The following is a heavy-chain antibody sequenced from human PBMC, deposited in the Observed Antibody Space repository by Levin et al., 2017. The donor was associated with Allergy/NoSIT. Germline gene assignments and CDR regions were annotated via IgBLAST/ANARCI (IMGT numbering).Heavy chain of an antibody. D-gene: IGHD3-9*01. CDR1: GFTFSSYA. V-gene: IGHV3-30-3*01. J-gene: IGHJ4*02. CDR3: ARGDLDFDWLLYLDY. Sequence: GGSLRLSCAASGFTFSSYAMHWVRQAPGKGLEWVAVISYDGSNKYYADSVKGRFTISRDNSKNTLYLQMNSLRAEDTAVYYCARGDLDFDWLLYLDYWGQGTLVTVSS. CDR2: ISYDGSNK.